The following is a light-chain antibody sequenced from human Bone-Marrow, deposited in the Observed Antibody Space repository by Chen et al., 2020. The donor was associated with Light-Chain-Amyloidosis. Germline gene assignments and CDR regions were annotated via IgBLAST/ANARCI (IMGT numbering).Light chain of an antibody. V-gene: IGKV3-15*01. Sequence: EIVMTQSPATLSVSPGERATLSCRASQSVSSNLAWYQQKPGQAPRLLIYGASTRATGIPARLSGNGSGTDFTLTISSIEAEDFAVYSFQQYNQWPKTFGRGTKVEI. CDR3: QQYNQWPKT. CDR2: GAS. CDR1: QSVSSN. J-gene: IGKJ1*01.